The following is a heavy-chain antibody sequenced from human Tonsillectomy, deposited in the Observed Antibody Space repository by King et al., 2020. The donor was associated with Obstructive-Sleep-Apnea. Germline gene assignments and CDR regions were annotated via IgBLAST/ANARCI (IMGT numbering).Heavy chain of an antibody. V-gene: IGHV4-59*08. Sequence: QLQESGPGLVKSSETLSLTCTVSGGSISSYYWSWIRQPPGKGLEWIGYIYYSGSTNYNPSLKSRVTISVDTSKNQFSLKLSSVTAADTAVYYCARGTDYDSSGYYSPSIDIWGQGTMVTVSS. CDR1: GGSISSYY. D-gene: IGHD3-22*01. J-gene: IGHJ3*02. CDR3: ARGTDYDSSGYYSPSIDI. CDR2: IYYSGST.